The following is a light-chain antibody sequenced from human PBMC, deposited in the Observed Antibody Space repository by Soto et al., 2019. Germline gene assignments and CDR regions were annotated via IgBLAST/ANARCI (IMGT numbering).Light chain of an antibody. CDR2: LEGSGSY. Sequence: QPVLTQSSSASASLGSSVKLTCTLSSGHSSYIIAWHQQQPGKAPRYLMKLEGSGSYNKGSGVPDLFSCSSSGADRYLTISNLQFEDEADYYCEAWDSNTNWVFGGGTKLTVL. CDR3: EAWDSNTNWV. V-gene: IGLV4-60*02. J-gene: IGLJ3*02. CDR1: SGHSSYI.